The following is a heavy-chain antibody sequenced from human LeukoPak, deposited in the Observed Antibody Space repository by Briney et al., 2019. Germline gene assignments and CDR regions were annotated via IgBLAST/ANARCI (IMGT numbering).Heavy chain of an antibody. V-gene: IGHV4-34*01. J-gene: IGHJ4*02. CDR3: ARSGRIWFRELLCC. Sequence: SEALSLTCAVYGGSFSGYYWSWIRQPPGKGLEWIGEINHSGSTNYNPSLKSRVTISVDTSKNQFSLKLSSVTAADTAVYYCARSGRIWFRELLCCWGQGTLVTVSS. D-gene: IGHD3-10*01. CDR1: GGSFSGYY. CDR2: INHSGST.